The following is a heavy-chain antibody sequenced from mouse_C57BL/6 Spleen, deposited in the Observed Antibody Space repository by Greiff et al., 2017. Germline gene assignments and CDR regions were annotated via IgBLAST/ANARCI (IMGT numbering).Heavy chain of an antibody. V-gene: IGHV1-15*01. CDR1: GYTFTDYE. CDR3: TRGGFSTTVVATRNWYFDV. Sequence: QVQLQQSGAELVRPGASVTLSCKASGYTFTDYEMHWVKQTPVHGLEWIGAIDPETGGTAYNQKFKGKAILTADKSSSTAYMELRSLTSEDSAVYYCTRGGFSTTVVATRNWYFDVWGTGTTVTVSS. CDR2: IDPETGGT. D-gene: IGHD1-1*01. J-gene: IGHJ1*03.